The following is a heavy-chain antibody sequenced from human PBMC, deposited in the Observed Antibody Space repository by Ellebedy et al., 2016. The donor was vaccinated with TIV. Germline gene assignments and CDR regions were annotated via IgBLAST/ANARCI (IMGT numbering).Heavy chain of an antibody. CDR1: RYTFTSYD. D-gene: IGHD5-18*01. J-gene: IGHJ4*02. Sequence: ASVKVSXKASRYTFTSYDINWVRQATGQGLEWMGWMNPNSGNTGYAQKFQGRVTMTRNTSISTAYMELSSLRSEDTAVYYCATQDPGYSYGFFWYWGQGTLVTVSS. CDR3: ATQDPGYSYGFFWY. V-gene: IGHV1-8*01. CDR2: MNPNSGNT.